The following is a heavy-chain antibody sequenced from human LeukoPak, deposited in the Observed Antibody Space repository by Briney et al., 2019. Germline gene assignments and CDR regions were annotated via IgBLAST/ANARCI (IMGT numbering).Heavy chain of an antibody. CDR2: IYYSGST. V-gene: IGHV4-39*07. D-gene: IGHD5-24*01. Sequence: SETLSLTCTVSGGSISSSSYYWGWIRQPPGKGLEWIGSIYYSGSTYYNPSLKSRVTISVDTSKNQFSLKLSSVTAADTAVYYCATEGVGRDGYHNTGINWFDPWGQGTLVTVSS. CDR1: GGSISSSSYY. CDR3: ATEGVGRDGYHNTGINWFDP. J-gene: IGHJ5*02.